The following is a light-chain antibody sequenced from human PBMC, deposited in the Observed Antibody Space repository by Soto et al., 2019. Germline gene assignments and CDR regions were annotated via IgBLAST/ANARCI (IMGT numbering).Light chain of an antibody. CDR2: DVS. CDR1: SSDVGAYNY. J-gene: IGLJ1*01. V-gene: IGLV2-11*01. Sequence: QSALTHPRSVSGSPGQSVTISCTGTSSDVGAYNYVSWYQQHPGKAPKFMIYDVSKRPSGVPDRFSGSKSGNTASLTISGLQAEDEADYYCCSYAGTYSYVFGTGTKATVL. CDR3: CSYAGTYSYV.